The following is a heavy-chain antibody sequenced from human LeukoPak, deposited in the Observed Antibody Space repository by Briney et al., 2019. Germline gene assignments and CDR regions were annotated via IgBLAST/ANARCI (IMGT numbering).Heavy chain of an antibody. J-gene: IGHJ4*02. CDR1: GFTFSSYS. CDR3: AKNRPPLRYFDWLLDGDY. D-gene: IGHD3-9*01. CDR2: ISYDGSNK. V-gene: IGHV3-30-3*02. Sequence: PGRSLRLSCAASGFTFSSYSMHWVRQAPGKGLEWVAVISYDGSNKYYADSVKGRFTISRDNSKNTLYLQMNSLRAEDTAVYYCAKNRPPLRYFDWLLDGDYWGQGTLVTVSS.